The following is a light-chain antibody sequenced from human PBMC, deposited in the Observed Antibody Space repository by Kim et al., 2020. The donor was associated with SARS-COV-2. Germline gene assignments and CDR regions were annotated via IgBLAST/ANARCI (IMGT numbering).Light chain of an antibody. V-gene: IGLV7-46*01. CDR3: LLSYSDSRV. CDR1: PGRVTSGHF. J-gene: IGLJ2*01. CDR2: DTG. Sequence: PGGTVTLTWDYSPGRVTSGHFPYWFQQKPGQAPRTLIYDTGNSHSWTPARFSGSLLGGKAALTLSAARPEDEADYYCLLSYSDSRVFGGGTQLTVL.